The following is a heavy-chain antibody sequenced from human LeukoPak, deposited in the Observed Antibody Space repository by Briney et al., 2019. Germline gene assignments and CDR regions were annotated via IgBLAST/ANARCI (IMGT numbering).Heavy chain of an antibody. CDR1: GGSISSGGYY. V-gene: IGHV4-31*03. J-gene: IGHJ5*02. CDR3: ARDSGDWFDP. CDR2: IYYSGST. Sequence: SETLSLTCTVPGGSISSGGYYWSWIRQHPGKGLEWIGYIYYSGSTYYNPSLKSRVTISIDTSKNQFSLTLSAVTAADTAVYYIARDSGDWFDPWGQGTLVTVSS.